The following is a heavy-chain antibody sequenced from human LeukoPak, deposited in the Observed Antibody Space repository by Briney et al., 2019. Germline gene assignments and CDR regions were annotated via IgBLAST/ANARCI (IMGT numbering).Heavy chain of an antibody. CDR1: GYTFTSYD. J-gene: IGHJ5*02. Sequence: ASVKVSCKASGYTFTSYDINWVCQATGQGLEWMGWMNPNSGNTGYAQKFQGRVTMTRNTSISTVYMELSSLRSEDTAVYYCAREAGLRGVIISGGFDPWGQGTLVTVSS. D-gene: IGHD3-10*01. V-gene: IGHV1-8*01. CDR2: MNPNSGNT. CDR3: AREAGLRGVIISGGFDP.